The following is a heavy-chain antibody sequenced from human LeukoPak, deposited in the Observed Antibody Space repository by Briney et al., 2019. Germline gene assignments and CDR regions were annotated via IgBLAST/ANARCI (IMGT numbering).Heavy chain of an antibody. V-gene: IGHV3-20*04. CDR3: ARAPITSPCYFDY. D-gene: IGHD2-2*01. CDR1: GFAFDEHG. CDR2: INWSGGST. Sequence: GGSLRLSCTASGFAFDEHGMSWVRQVPGKGLEWVSGINWSGGSTGYADPLRGRFTISRDNAKNSLYLQMDSLRAEDTALYYCARAPITSPCYFDYWGQGTLVTVSS. J-gene: IGHJ4*02.